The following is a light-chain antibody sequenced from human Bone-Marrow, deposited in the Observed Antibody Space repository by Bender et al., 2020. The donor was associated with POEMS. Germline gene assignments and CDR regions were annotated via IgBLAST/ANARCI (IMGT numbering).Light chain of an antibody. Sequence: QSALTQPASVSGSPEQSITISCTGTSSDVGTYNLVSWYQQHPGKAPKLMIYEVSKRPSGVSNRFSGSKSGNTASLTISGLQSDDEAIYFCVAWDASLNGWVFGGGTKLTVL. CDR1: SSDVGTYNL. CDR3: VAWDASLNGWV. J-gene: IGLJ3*02. V-gene: IGLV2-23*02. CDR2: EVS.